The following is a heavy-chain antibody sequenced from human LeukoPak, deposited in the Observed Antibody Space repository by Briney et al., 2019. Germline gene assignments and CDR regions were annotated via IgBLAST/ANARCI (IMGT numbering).Heavy chain of an antibody. CDR3: ARAGGIRTAALDLDY. Sequence: SETLSLTCTVSGGSISDYSWSWIRQPPGRGLEWIGNLYYNGSANHNPPLKSRVTISSDTSKNQFSLKLTSVTAADTAVYYCARAGGIRTAALDLDYWGQGTLVTVSS. V-gene: IGHV4-59*01. CDR2: LYYNGSA. J-gene: IGHJ4*02. D-gene: IGHD6-25*01. CDR1: GGSISDYS.